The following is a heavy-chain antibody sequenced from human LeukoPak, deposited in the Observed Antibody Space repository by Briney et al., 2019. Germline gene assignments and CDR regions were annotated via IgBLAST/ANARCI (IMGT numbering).Heavy chain of an antibody. D-gene: IGHD3-3*01. CDR1: GFTFSNNW. Sequence: GGSLRLSCAASGFTFSNNWMTWVRQAPGKGLELVANIKQDGSEKYYVDSVKGRFTVSRDNAENSMYLQMNSLRVEDTAVYYCARGQRAHVEWSNYMDVWGKGTTVIVSS. CDR3: ARGQRAHVEWSNYMDV. CDR2: IKQDGSEK. V-gene: IGHV3-7*01. J-gene: IGHJ6*03.